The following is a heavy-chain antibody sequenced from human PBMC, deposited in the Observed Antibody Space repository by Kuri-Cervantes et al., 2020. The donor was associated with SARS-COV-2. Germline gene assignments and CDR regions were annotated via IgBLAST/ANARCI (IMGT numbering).Heavy chain of an antibody. Sequence: GGSLRLSCAASGFTFSSYGLHWVRQAPGKGLEWVAVISFGGTNKYYADSVKGRFTISRDNSKNTLYLQMNSLRAEDTAVYYCAKERVRRGYSGYVILDYWGQGTLVTVSS. J-gene: IGHJ4*02. CDR1: GFTFSSYG. CDR3: AKERVRRGYSGYVILDY. V-gene: IGHV3-30*18. CDR2: ISFGGTNK. D-gene: IGHD5-12*01.